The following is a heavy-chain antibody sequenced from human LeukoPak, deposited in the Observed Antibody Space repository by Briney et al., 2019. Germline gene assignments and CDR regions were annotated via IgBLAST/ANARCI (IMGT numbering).Heavy chain of an antibody. J-gene: IGHJ3*02. Sequence: ASVKVSCKASGYTFTGYYMHWVRQAPGQGLEWMGWINPNRGGTNYAQKFQGRVTMTRDTSISTAYMELSRLRSDDTAVYYCARDQGSDAFDIWGQGTMVTVSS. CDR2: INPNRGGT. CDR1: GYTFTGYY. CDR3: ARDQGSDAFDI. V-gene: IGHV1-2*02. D-gene: IGHD6-13*01.